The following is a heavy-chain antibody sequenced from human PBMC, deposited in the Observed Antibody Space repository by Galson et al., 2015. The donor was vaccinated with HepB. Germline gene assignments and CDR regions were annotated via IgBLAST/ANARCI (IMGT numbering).Heavy chain of an antibody. CDR1: GFTFSTYA. CDR2: ISASGDST. D-gene: IGHD6-13*01. Sequence: SLRLSCAASGFTFSTYAVSWVRQAPGKGLEWVSLISASGDSTYYADSVKGRFTISRDISTNTLYLQMNSLRAEDTAVYYCARSYSRSSGYHYYMDVWGKGTTVTVSS. CDR3: ARSYSRSSGYHYYMDV. V-gene: IGHV3-23*01. J-gene: IGHJ6*03.